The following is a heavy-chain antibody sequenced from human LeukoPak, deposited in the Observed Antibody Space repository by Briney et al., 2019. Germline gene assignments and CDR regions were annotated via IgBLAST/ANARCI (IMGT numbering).Heavy chain of an antibody. V-gene: IGHV3-23*01. CDR2: ISGSGGST. J-gene: IGHJ4*02. CDR1: GFTFSSYA. Sequence: GGSLRLSCAASGFTFSSYAMSWVRQAPGKGLEWVSAISGSGGSTYYADSVKGRFTISRDNSKNTLYVQMNSLRAEDTAVYYCAKWSGRYQRYYFDYWGQGTLVTVSS. CDR3: AKWSGRYQRYYFDY. D-gene: IGHD3-10*01.